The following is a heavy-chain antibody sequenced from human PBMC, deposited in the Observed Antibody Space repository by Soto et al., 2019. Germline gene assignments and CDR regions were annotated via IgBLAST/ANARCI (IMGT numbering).Heavy chain of an antibody. Sequence: EVQLVETGGGLIQPGGSLRLSCEVSGFSVSDSSMSWVRQAPGKGLEWVSVFYRGGSTDYADSVKGRGTVSRDTFKNTLCLQMDSLTVEDTAVYFCARDLGGNDLLNTYYYGMDGWGQGTTVTVS. V-gene: IGHV3-53*02. J-gene: IGHJ6*02. CDR3: ARDLGGNDLLNTYYYGMDG. CDR2: FYRGGST. CDR1: GFSVSDSS. D-gene: IGHD1-1*01.